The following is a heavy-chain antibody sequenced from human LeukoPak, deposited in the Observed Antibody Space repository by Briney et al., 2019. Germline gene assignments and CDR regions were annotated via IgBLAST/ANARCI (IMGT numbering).Heavy chain of an antibody. V-gene: IGHV3-23*01. J-gene: IGHJ6*03. Sequence: GGSLRLSCAASEFNTYAVIWVRQAPGKGLERVSTISGSGTTPYYADSVKGRFTISRDTSKSTVFLQMNSLRADDTAVYYCAKALREGRRPVYTYYYMAVWGKGTTVTVSS. D-gene: IGHD5/OR15-5a*01. CDR3: AKALREGRRPVYTYYYMAV. CDR1: EFNTYA. CDR2: ISGSGTTP.